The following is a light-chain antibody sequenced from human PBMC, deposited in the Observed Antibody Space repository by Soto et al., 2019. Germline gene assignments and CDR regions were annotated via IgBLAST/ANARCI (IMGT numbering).Light chain of an antibody. CDR3: CSYAGSYTVV. CDR2: DVN. J-gene: IGLJ3*02. Sequence: QAVLTQPRSVSGSPGQSVTLSCTGTSSDVGNYDYVSWYQQHPGKAPKLLIYDVNKRPSGVPARFSGSKSGNTASLAISGLQAEDEADYYCCSYAGSYTVVFGGGTKVTVL. CDR1: SSDVGNYDY. V-gene: IGLV2-11*01.